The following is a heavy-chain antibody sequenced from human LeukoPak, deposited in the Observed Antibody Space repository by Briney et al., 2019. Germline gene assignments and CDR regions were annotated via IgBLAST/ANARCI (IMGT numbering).Heavy chain of an antibody. Sequence: ASVKVSCKASGYTFTSYYMHWVRQAPGQGLEWMGLINPSGGSTSYPQKFQGRVTMTRDTSTSTVYMELSSLRSEDTALYYCARVDNSGYYGFDYWGQGTLVTVSS. J-gene: IGHJ4*02. CDR3: ARVDNSGYYGFDY. CDR1: GYTFTSYY. D-gene: IGHD3-22*01. V-gene: IGHV1-46*01. CDR2: INPSGGST.